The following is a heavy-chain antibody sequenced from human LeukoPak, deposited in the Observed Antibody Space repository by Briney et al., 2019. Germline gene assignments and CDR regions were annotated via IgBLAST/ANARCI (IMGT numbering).Heavy chain of an antibody. CDR3: ARLPGTTDAFDI. Sequence: PGRSLRLSCAASGFTFSSYGFHWVRQAPGKGLEWVAVISYDGSNKYYADSVKGRFTISRDNSKNTLYLQMNSLRAEDTAVYYCARLPGTTDAFDIWGQGTMVTVSS. CDR1: GFTFSSYG. D-gene: IGHD1-7*01. V-gene: IGHV3-30*03. CDR2: ISYDGSNK. J-gene: IGHJ3*02.